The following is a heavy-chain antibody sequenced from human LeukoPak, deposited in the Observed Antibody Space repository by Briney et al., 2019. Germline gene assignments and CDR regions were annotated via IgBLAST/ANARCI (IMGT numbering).Heavy chain of an antibody. J-gene: IGHJ4*02. CDR1: GFTFSSYG. CDR3: AKVSDSSSYFDY. Sequence: GGSLRLSCAASGFTFSSYGMHWVRQAPGKGLEWVAVIWYDGSKKYYVDSVKGRFTISRDNPKNTLYLQMNSLRAEDMAVYYCAKVSDSSSYFDYWGQGTLVTVSS. D-gene: IGHD6-6*01. CDR2: IWYDGSKK. V-gene: IGHV3-33*06.